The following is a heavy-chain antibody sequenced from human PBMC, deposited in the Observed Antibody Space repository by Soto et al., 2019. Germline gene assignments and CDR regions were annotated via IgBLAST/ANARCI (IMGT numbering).Heavy chain of an antibody. J-gene: IGHJ4*02. D-gene: IGHD4-17*01. CDR3: ARGGSYGGNSEGEIDY. CDR1: GFTVSSNY. V-gene: IGHV3-66*01. CDR2: IYSGGSI. Sequence: EVQLVESGGGLVQPGGSLRLSCAASGFTVSSNYMSWVRQAPGKGLEWVSVIYSGGSIYYADSVKGRFTISRDNSKNTLYLQMNSLRAEDTAVYCCARGGSYGGNSEGEIDYWGQGTLVTVSS.